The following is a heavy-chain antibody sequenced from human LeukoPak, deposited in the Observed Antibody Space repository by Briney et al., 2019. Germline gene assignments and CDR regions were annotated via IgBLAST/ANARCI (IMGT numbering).Heavy chain of an antibody. J-gene: IGHJ4*02. CDR3: AKGGYSYGFDY. CDR2: IKQDGSEK. V-gene: IGHV3-7*01. CDR1: GFTFNSYW. Sequence: GGSLRLSCAASGFTFNSYWMSWVRQAPGKGLEWVANIKQDGSEKYYVDSVKGRFTISRDNAKNSLYLQMNSLRAEDTAVYYCAKGGYSYGFDYWGQGTLVTVSS. D-gene: IGHD5-18*01.